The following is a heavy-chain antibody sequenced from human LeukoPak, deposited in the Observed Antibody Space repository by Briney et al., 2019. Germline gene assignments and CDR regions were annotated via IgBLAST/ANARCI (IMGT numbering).Heavy chain of an antibody. J-gene: IGHJ4*02. D-gene: IGHD4-11*01. V-gene: IGHV3-49*04. Sequence: GRSLRLSCTASGFTFGDYAMNWVRQAPGKGLEWVGFIRSKANGGRKEYAASVKGRCTIARDDSKSIAYMQINSQKTEDTAVYCCTISEGYSDYDIDIGRVFWGERTLVTVSS. CDR2: IRSKANGGRK. CDR3: TISEGYSDYDIDIGRVF. CDR1: GFTFGDYA.